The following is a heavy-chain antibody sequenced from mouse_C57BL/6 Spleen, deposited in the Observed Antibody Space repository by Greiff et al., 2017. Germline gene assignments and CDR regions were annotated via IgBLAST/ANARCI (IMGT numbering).Heavy chain of an antibody. CDR3: TTSAAQASFDY. D-gene: IGHD3-2*02. CDR1: GFNIKDYY. J-gene: IGHJ2*01. Sequence: VQLQQSGAELVRPGASVKLSCTASGFNIKDYYMHWVKQRPEQGLEWIGRIDPEDGDTEYAPKFQGKATMTSDTSSNTAYLQLSSLTSEDTAVYYCTTSAAQASFDYWGQGTTLTVSS. CDR2: IDPEDGDT. V-gene: IGHV14-1*01.